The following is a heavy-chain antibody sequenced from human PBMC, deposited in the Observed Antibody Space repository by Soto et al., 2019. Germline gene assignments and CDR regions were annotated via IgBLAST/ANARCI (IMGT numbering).Heavy chain of an antibody. J-gene: IGHJ4*02. CDR3: ARAEFLFDY. V-gene: IGHV3-30-3*01. Sequence: GGSLRLSCEAAGFTVSSHAMHWVRQAPGKGLEWVAVISYDGSNKYYADSVKGRFIISRDNSKNTLYLQMDSLRVDDTAVYYCARAEFLFDYWGQGTLVTVSS. CDR2: ISYDGSNK. D-gene: IGHD2-21*01. CDR1: GFTVSSHA.